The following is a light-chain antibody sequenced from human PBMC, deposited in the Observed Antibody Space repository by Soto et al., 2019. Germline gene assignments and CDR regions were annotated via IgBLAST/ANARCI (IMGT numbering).Light chain of an antibody. CDR2: AVT. CDR1: TSDVGAYNF. V-gene: IGLV2-11*01. CDR3: CSYAGTYPYV. Sequence: QSALTQPRSVSGSPGQSVTISCTGTTSDVGAYNFVSWYQQHPGKAPKLMIYAVTKRPSGVPDRFSGSKSGSTASLTISGLQAEDEADYYCCSYAGTYPYVFGTGTKVTVL. J-gene: IGLJ1*01.